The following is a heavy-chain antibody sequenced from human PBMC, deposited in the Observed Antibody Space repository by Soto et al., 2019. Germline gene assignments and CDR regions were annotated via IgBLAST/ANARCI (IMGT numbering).Heavy chain of an antibody. CDR1: GGTFSSYT. CDR3: ARFRGSYGMGV. CDR2: IIPILGIP. J-gene: IGHJ6*02. D-gene: IGHD3-10*01. V-gene: IGHV1-69*02. Sequence: QVQLVQSGAEVKKPGSSVKVSCKASGGTFSSYTISWVRQAPGQGLEWMGRIIPILGIPNYAQKFQGRVTITADKSTSTAYMELSSLRSEDTAVYYCARFRGSYGMGVWGQGTTVTVSS.